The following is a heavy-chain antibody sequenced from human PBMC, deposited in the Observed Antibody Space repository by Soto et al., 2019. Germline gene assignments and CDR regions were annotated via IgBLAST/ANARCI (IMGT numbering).Heavy chain of an antibody. D-gene: IGHD6-19*01. Sequence: PGGSLRLSCAASGFTFSSYWMSWVRQAPGKGLEWVANIKPDGSQKWYGDSVKGRFTISRDNTKNALYLQMNSLRAEDTAVYYCARGYYGWYLGDFDYWGQGTLVTVSS. V-gene: IGHV3-7*05. CDR2: IKPDGSQK. J-gene: IGHJ4*02. CDR1: GFTFSSYW. CDR3: ARGYYGWYLGDFDY.